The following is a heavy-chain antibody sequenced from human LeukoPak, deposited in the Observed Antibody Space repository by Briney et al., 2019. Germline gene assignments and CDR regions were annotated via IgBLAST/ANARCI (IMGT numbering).Heavy chain of an antibody. CDR3: AREPGYSGYDRWFDP. Sequence: SVKVSCKASGGTFSSYAISWVRQAPGQGLEWMGGIIPIFGTANYAQKCQGRVTITADESTSTAYMELSSLRSEDTAVYYCAREPGYSGYDRWFDPWGQGTLVTVSS. V-gene: IGHV1-69*13. CDR1: GGTFSSYA. J-gene: IGHJ5*02. CDR2: IIPIFGTA. D-gene: IGHD5-12*01.